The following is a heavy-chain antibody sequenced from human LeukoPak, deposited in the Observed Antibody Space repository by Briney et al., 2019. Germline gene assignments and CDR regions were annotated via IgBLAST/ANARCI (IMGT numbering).Heavy chain of an antibody. CDR1: GYTLTELS. D-gene: IGHD3-10*01. CDR2: FDPEDGET. CDR3: ATITMVRGVRPPDDY. J-gene: IGHJ4*02. Sequence: ASVKVSCMVSGYTLTELSMHWVRQAPGKGLEWMGGFDPEDGETIYAQKFQGRVTMTEDTSTDTAYMELSSLRSEDTAVYYCATITMVRGVRPPDDYWGQGTLVTVSS. V-gene: IGHV1-24*01.